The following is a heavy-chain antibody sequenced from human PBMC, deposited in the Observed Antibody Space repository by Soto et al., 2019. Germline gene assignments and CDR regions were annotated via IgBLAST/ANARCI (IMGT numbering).Heavy chain of an antibody. CDR3: AIGGISHCAYLYYIDV. J-gene: IGHJ6*03. CDR2: INHLGSI. D-gene: IGHD2-21*01. Sequence: SETLSLTCVVSGGSLSDYFWSWIRQPPGMALEWIGEINHLGSINYNPSLKSRVTMSVDTSKNQFSLTLNSVTAADTATYYCAIGGISHCAYLYYIDVWDRGTTVTGSS. V-gene: IGHV4-34*01. CDR1: GGSLSDYF.